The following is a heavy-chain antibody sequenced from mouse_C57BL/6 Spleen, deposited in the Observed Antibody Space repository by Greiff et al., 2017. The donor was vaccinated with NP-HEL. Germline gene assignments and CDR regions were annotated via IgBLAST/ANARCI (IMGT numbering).Heavy chain of an antibody. Sequence: QVQLKQPGAELVRPGTSVKLSCKASGYTFTSYWMHWVKQRPGQGLEWIGVIDPSDSYTNYNQKFKGKATLTVDTSSSTAYMQLSSLTSEDSAVYYCAISGYQGYWGQGTTLTVSS. CDR3: AISGYQGY. D-gene: IGHD2-14*01. V-gene: IGHV1-59*01. CDR1: GYTFTSYW. J-gene: IGHJ2*01. CDR2: IDPSDSYT.